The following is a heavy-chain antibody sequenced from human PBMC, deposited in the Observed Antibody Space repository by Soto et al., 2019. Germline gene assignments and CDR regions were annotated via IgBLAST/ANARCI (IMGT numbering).Heavy chain of an antibody. J-gene: IGHJ3*02. CDR2: IIPVFGTS. V-gene: IGHV1-69*12. D-gene: IGHD2-21*01. CDR3: ARGHEFGGNSDALDI. Sequence: QVQLVQSGAEVKKPGSSVKVSCKASGGTFRTESINWVRQAPGRGLEWMGGIIPVFGTSDYAQKFQGRVKIPADESTTTAYMELSSLRSDDTAVYYCARGHEFGGNSDALDIWGQGTMVTVSS. CDR1: GGTFRTES.